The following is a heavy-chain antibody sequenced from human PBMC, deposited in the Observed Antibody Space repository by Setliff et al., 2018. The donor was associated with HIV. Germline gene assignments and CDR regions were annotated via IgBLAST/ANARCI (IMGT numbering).Heavy chain of an antibody. Sequence: TLSLTCTVSGGSISSSSYYWGWIRQPPGKGLEWIGSIYYSGSTYYNPSLKSRVTISVDTSKNQFSLKLSSVTAADTAVYYCARDRYTWNYGKNYMDVWGKGTTVTVSS. V-gene: IGHV4-39*02. CDR2: IYYSGST. J-gene: IGHJ6*03. D-gene: IGHD1-7*01. CDR1: GGSISSSSYY. CDR3: ARDRYTWNYGKNYMDV.